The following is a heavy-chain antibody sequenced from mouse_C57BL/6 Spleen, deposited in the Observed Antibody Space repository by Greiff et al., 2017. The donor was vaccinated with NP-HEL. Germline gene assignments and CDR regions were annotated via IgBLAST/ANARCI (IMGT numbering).Heavy chain of an antibody. Sequence: QVQLQQPGAELVRPGSSVKLSCKASGYTFTSYWMDWVKQRPGQGLEWLGNIYPADSATHYNQKFKDKATLTVDTSSRQAYMQLSSLTYEASAVYYCTSWDYEIDYWGQGTTLTVSS. J-gene: IGHJ2*01. CDR1: GYTFTSYW. CDR2: IYPADSAT. CDR3: TSWDYEIDY. D-gene: IGHD2-4*01. V-gene: IGHV1-61*01.